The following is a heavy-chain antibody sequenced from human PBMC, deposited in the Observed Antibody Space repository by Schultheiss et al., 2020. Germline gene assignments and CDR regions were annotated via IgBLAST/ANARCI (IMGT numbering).Heavy chain of an antibody. D-gene: IGHD2-15*01. CDR2: IKQDGSEK. J-gene: IGHJ4*02. V-gene: IGHV3-7*01. CDR1: GFTFSSYW. CDR3: ARVTDCSGGSCYPFDY. Sequence: GGSLRLSCAASGFTFSSYWMSWVRQAPGKGLEWVANIKQDGSEKYYVDSVKGRFTISRDNAKNSLYLQMNSLRAEDTAVYYCARVTDCSGGSCYPFDYWGQGTLVTGSS.